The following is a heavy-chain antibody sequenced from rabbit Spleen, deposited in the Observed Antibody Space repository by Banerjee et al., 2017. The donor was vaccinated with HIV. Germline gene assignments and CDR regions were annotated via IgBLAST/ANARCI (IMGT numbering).Heavy chain of an antibody. Sequence: QSLQESGGGLVKPGASLTLTCPASGFTISSNYWIYWVRQAPGKGLEWIAGIYVYIIHDTYYASWAKGRFTISKISSTTVTLHITSLTAADTATYFCARDPIAMTGESLDLWGPGTLVTVS. J-gene: IGHJ6*01. CDR2: IYVYIIHDT. V-gene: IGHV1S40*01. CDR3: ARDPIAMTGESLDL. D-gene: IGHD4-1*01. CDR1: GFTISSNYW.